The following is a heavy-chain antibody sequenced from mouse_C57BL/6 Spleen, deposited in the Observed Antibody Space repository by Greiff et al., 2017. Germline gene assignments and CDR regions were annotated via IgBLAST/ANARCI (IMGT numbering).Heavy chain of an antibody. CDR3: TRGAAQATAY. CDR2: IDPETGGT. V-gene: IGHV1-15*01. CDR1: GYTFTDYD. D-gene: IGHD3-2*02. Sequence: VQLQQSGAELVRPGASVTLSCTASGYTFTDYDMHWVKQTPVHGLEWIGAIDPETGGTAYNQKFKGKAILTADKSSSTAYMELRSLTSEDSAVYYCTRGAAQATAYWGQGTLVTVSA. J-gene: IGHJ3*01.